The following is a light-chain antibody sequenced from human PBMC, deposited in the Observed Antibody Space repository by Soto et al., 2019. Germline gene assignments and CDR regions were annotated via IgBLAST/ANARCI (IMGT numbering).Light chain of an antibody. Sequence: QSVLTQPPSASGTPGQRVTISCSGSSSNIGSKTVNWYQQLPGTAPKLLIYSNYQRPSGVPDRFSGSKSGTSASLAISGLQSEDEADYYCSAWDASLNVYVFGTGTKLTVL. J-gene: IGLJ1*01. V-gene: IGLV1-44*01. CDR1: SSNIGSKT. CDR2: SNY. CDR3: SAWDASLNVYV.